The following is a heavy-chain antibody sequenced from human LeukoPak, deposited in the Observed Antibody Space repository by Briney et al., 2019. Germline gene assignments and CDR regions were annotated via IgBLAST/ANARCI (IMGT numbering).Heavy chain of an antibody. CDR3: AGRGDQYFDY. CDR2: IYYSGST. J-gene: IGHJ4*02. V-gene: IGHV4-39*07. CDR1: GGSISSSSYY. Sequence: SETLSLTCTVSGGSISSSSYYWGWIRQPPGKGLEWIGSIYYSGSTNYNPSLKSRVTISVDTSKNQFSLKLSSVTAADTAVYYCAGRGDQYFDYWGQGTLVTVSS. D-gene: IGHD4-17*01.